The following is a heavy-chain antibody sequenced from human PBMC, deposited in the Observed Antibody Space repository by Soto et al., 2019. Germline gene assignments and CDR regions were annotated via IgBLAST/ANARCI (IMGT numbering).Heavy chain of an antibody. J-gene: IGHJ4*02. D-gene: IGHD5-18*01. CDR1: GFTVSSNY. Sequence: EVQLVESGGGLVQPGGSLRLSCAASGFTVSSNYMSWVRQAPGKGLEWVSVIYSGGSTYYADSVKGRFTISRDNSKNTLYLQLNVLRAEDTAVYYCARGGARGYRYGGLDYWGQGTLVTVSS. CDR2: IYSGGST. CDR3: ARGGARGYRYGGLDY. V-gene: IGHV3-66*01.